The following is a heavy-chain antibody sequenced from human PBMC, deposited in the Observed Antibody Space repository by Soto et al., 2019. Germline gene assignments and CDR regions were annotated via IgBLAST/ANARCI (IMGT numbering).Heavy chain of an antibody. Sequence: EVQLLESGGGLVQPGGSLRLSCSASGFTFSSHDMIWVRQAPGKGLEWVSGVSGGGITSYADSEKGRFTISRDKSRNTLYLQMNSLRVEDTAVYYCVKGLGGDYWGQGTLVTVSS. CDR2: VSGGGIT. CDR1: GFTFSSHD. V-gene: IGHV3-23*01. D-gene: IGHD3-16*01. J-gene: IGHJ4*02. CDR3: VKGLGGDY.